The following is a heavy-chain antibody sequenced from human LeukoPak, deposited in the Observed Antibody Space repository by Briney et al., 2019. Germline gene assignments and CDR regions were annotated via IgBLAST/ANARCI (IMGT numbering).Heavy chain of an antibody. D-gene: IGHD3-22*01. J-gene: IGHJ3*02. V-gene: IGHV3-7*03. Sequence: GGSLRLSFAASGFTFSSYWMSWVRQAPGKGREWVANIKHAGSEKYYVDSVTGRFTISRDNAKNSLYLQMNSLRAEDTAVYYCARAHYYYGAFDIWGQGTMVTVSS. CDR1: GFTFSSYW. CDR3: ARAHYYYGAFDI. CDR2: IKHAGSEK.